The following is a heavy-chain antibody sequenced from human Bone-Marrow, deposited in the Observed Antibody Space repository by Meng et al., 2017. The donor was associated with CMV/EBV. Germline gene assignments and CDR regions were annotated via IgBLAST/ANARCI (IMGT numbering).Heavy chain of an antibody. CDR2: MNPNSGNT. CDR1: GYTFTSYD. CDR3: ARGDSHDYSNYANWFEP. V-gene: IGHV1-8*01. J-gene: IGHJ5*02. Sequence: ASVKVSCKASGYTFTSYDINWVRQATGQGLEWMGWMNPNSGNTGYAQKFQGRVTMTRNTSISTAYMELSSLRSEDTAVYYCARGDSHDYSNYANWFEPWGQGTLVTVSS. D-gene: IGHD4-11*01.